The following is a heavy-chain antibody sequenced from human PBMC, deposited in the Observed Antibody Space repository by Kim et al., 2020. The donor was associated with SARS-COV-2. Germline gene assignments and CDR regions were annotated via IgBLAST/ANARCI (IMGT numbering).Heavy chain of an antibody. CDR3: ARHFYGSGSSPSYDYGMDV. J-gene: IGHJ6*02. D-gene: IGHD3-10*01. Sequence: GESLKISCKGSGYSFTSYWIGWVRQMPGKGLEWMGIIYPGDSDTRYSPSFQGQVTISADKSISTAYLQWSSLKASDTAMYYCARHFYGSGSSPSYDYGMDVWGQGTAVTVTS. CDR2: IYPGDSDT. CDR1: GYSFTSYW. V-gene: IGHV5-51*01.